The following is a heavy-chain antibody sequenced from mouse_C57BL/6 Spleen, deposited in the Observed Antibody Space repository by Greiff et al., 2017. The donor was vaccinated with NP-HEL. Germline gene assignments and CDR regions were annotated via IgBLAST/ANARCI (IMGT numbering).Heavy chain of an antibody. Sequence: EVMLVESVAELVRPGASVKLSCTASGFNIKNTYMHWVKQRPEQGLEWIGRIDPANGNTKYAPKFQGKATITADTSSNTAYLQLSSLTSEDTAIYYCARIESSGYLYAMDYWGQGTSVTVSS. CDR2: IDPANGNT. V-gene: IGHV14-3*01. CDR3: ARIESSGYLYAMDY. J-gene: IGHJ4*01. D-gene: IGHD3-2*02. CDR1: GFNIKNTY.